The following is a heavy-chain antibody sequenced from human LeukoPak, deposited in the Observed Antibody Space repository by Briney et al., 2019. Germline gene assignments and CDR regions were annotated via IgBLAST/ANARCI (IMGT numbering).Heavy chain of an antibody. V-gene: IGHV1-69*13. CDR2: IIPIFGTA. CDR3: ARSGYCSGGSCRNWFDP. D-gene: IGHD2-15*01. Sequence: SVNVSRKASGGTFSSYAISWVRQAPGQGLEWMGGIIPIFGTANYAQKFQGRVTITADESTSTAYMELSSLRSEDTAVYYCARSGYCSGGSCRNWFDPWGQGTLVTVSS. J-gene: IGHJ5*02. CDR1: GGTFSSYA.